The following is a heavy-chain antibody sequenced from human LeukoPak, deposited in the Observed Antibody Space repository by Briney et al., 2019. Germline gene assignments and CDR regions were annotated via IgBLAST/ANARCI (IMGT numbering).Heavy chain of an antibody. D-gene: IGHD5-24*01. Sequence: PSETLSLTCTVSRGSISSTSYYWGSIRLPPGKGLEWLGGIYYSGSPYYNPSLKSRVTISVDTSMNHFALTLSSVTATYTAVYSCARHTSMATRTNWFDPWGQGTLVTVSS. CDR3: ARHTSMATRTNWFDP. CDR2: IYYSGSP. CDR1: RGSISSTSYY. J-gene: IGHJ5*02. V-gene: IGHV4-39*01.